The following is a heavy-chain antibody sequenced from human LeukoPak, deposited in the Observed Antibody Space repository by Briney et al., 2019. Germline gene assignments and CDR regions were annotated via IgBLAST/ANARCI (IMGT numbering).Heavy chain of an antibody. CDR2: ISYDGSNK. CDR3: ARGPQAYYDSSGLDY. D-gene: IGHD3-22*01. Sequence: GGSLRLSCAASGFTFSSYAMHWVRQAPGKGLEWVAVISYDGSNKYYADSVKGRFTISRDNSKNTLYLQINSLRAEDTAVYYCARGPQAYYDSSGLDYWGQGTLVTVSS. V-gene: IGHV3-30*01. J-gene: IGHJ4*02. CDR1: GFTFSSYA.